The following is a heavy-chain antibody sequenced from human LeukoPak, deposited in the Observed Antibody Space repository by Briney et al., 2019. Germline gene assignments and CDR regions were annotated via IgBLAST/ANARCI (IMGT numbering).Heavy chain of an antibody. CDR3: ARTAARRFDY. J-gene: IGHJ4*02. CDR2: INPTGGST. V-gene: IGHV1-46*01. CDR1: GYTFPSYF. D-gene: IGHD6-6*01. Sequence: ASVKVSCKASGYTFPSYFMHWVRQAPGQGLEWMGIINPTGGSTTYAQKFQGRVTMTRDTSTSTVYTELSSLRSDDTAVYYCARTAARRFDYWGQGTLVTVSS.